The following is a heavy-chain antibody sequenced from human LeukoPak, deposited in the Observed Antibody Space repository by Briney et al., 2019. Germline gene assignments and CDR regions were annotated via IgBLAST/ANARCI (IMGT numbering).Heavy chain of an antibody. Sequence: ASVKVSCKASGYTFTIYYMHWVRQAPGQGLEWMGIINPSGGSTSYAQKFQGRVTMTRDTSTSTVYMELSSLRSEDTAVYYCASTNYYGSGSEYYYYYGMDVWGQGTTVTVSS. CDR1: GYTFTIYY. CDR3: ASTNYYGSGSEYYYYYGMDV. J-gene: IGHJ6*02. CDR2: INPSGGST. V-gene: IGHV1-46*01. D-gene: IGHD3-10*01.